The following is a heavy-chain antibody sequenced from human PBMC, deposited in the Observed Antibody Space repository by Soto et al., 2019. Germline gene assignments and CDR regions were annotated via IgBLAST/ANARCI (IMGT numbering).Heavy chain of an antibody. D-gene: IGHD6-19*01. V-gene: IGHV3-33*01. CDR1: GFTFSSYG. J-gene: IGHJ6*03. CDR3: AREKSVAGTGLVMYYYMDV. CDR2: IWYDGSNK. Sequence: GGSLRLSCAASGFTFSSYGMHWVRQAPGKGLEWVAVIWYDGSNKYYEDSVKGRFTISRDNSKNTLYLQMNSLRAEDTAVYYCAREKSVAGTGLVMYYYMDVWGKGTTVTVSS.